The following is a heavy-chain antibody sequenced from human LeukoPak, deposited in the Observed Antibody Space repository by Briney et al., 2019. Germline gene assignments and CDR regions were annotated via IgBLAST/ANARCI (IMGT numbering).Heavy chain of an antibody. V-gene: IGHV3-48*03. CDR2: ISSSGSTI. CDR3: ARDGDFWSGYPAYYYYYYMDV. D-gene: IGHD3-3*01. Sequence: GGSLRLSCAASGFTFSSYEMNWVRQAPGKGLEWVSYISSSGSTIYYADSVKGRFTISRDNAKNSLYLQMNSLRAEDTAVYYCARDGDFWSGYPAYYYYYYMDVWGKGTTVTVSS. J-gene: IGHJ6*03. CDR1: GFTFSSYE.